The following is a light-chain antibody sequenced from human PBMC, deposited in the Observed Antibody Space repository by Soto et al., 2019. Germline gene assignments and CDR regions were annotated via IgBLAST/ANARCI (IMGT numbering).Light chain of an antibody. Sequence: QSALTQPPSASGSPGQSVTISCTGTRSDVGGYNYVSWYQQHPGKAPKLMIYEVSKRPSGVPDRFSGSKSGNTASLTVSGLQAEDVADSYCSSYAGTKNFYVFGTGTKLTVL. J-gene: IGLJ1*01. V-gene: IGLV2-8*01. CDR1: RSDVGGYNY. CDR2: EVS. CDR3: SSYAGTKNFYV.